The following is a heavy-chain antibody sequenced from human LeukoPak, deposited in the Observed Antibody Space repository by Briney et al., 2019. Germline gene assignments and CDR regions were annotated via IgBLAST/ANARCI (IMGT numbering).Heavy chain of an antibody. J-gene: IGHJ5*02. CDR2: IWYDGSNK. V-gene: IGHV3-33*01. D-gene: IGHD1-7*01. CDR3: AREITGTRFDP. Sequence: GRSLRLSCAASGFTFSSYGMHGVRQAPGKGLEWVAVIWYDGSNKYYADSVKGRFTISRDNSKNTLYLQMNSLRAEDTAVYYCAREITGTRFDPWGQGTLVTVSS. CDR1: GFTFSSYG.